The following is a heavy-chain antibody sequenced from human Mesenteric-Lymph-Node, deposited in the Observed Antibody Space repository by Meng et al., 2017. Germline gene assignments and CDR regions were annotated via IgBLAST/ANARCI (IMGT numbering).Heavy chain of an antibody. Sequence: ASVKVSCKASGYSFTTYAITWMRQAPGQGLEWIGWISPYNGDTKSAQMFQGRVTMTTHTSTSMAYMEVRSLTSDDTAVYYCARDASTHYDFWSGFRFVDWFDPWGQGTLVTVSS. D-gene: IGHD3-3*01. J-gene: IGHJ5*02. CDR1: GYSFTTYA. V-gene: IGHV1-18*01. CDR3: ARDASTHYDFWSGFRFVDWFDP. CDR2: ISPYNGDT.